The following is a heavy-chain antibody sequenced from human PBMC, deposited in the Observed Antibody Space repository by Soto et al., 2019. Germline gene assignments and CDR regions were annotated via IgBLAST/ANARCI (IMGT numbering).Heavy chain of an antibody. D-gene: IGHD4-17*01. CDR3: AKDPNGDYIGAFDD. V-gene: IGHV3-23*01. Sequence: EVQLLESGGDLVQPGGSLRLSCAASGFAFSNYAVTWVRQAQGKGLEWVSSISRSGNVIYYADSVKGRFIISSDNSKKSRYLQMNRLRAEETAMYYCAKDPNGDYIGAFDDWGQGTLVTVS. J-gene: IGHJ4*02. CDR2: ISRSGNVI. CDR1: GFAFSNYA.